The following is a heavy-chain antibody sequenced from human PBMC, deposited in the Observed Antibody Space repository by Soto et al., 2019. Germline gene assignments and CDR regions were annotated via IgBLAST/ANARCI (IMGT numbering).Heavy chain of an antibody. CDR1: GGSISSYY. J-gene: IGHJ6*02. CDR2: IYYSGST. V-gene: IGHV4-59*08. Sequence: QVQLQESGPGLVKPSETLSLTCTVSGGSISSYYWSWIRQPPGKGLEWIGYIYYSGSTNYNPSLKSRVNISVDTSKNQFSLKLSSVTAADTAVYYCARHGLGYCSGGSCYYYYYYGMDVWGQGTTVTVSS. CDR3: ARHGLGYCSGGSCYYYYYYGMDV. D-gene: IGHD2-15*01.